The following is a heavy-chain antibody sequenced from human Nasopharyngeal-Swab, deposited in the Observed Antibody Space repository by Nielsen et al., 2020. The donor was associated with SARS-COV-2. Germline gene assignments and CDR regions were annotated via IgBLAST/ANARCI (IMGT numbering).Heavy chain of an antibody. V-gene: IGHV1-18*01. D-gene: IGHD3-22*01. CDR3: ARSTVVVINWYFDL. CDR2: ISAYNGNT. Sequence: ASVKVSCKASGYTFTSYGISWVRQAPGQGLEWMGWISAYNGNTNYAQKLQGRVTITADESTSTAYMELSSLRSEDTAVYYCARSTVVVINWYFDLWGRGTLVTVSS. CDR1: GYTFTSYG. J-gene: IGHJ2*01.